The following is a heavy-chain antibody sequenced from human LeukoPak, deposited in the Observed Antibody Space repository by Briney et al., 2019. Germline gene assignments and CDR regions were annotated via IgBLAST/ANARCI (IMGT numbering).Heavy chain of an antibody. CDR3: ARVLLGHWFDP. D-gene: IGHD2-15*01. V-gene: IGHV4-34*01. J-gene: IGHJ5*02. CDR1: GASFSGYY. Sequence: SETLSLTCAVYGASFSGYYWSWIRQPPGKGLEWIGEINHSGSTNYNPSLKSRVTISVDTSKNQFSLKLSSVTAADTAVYYCARVLLGHWFDPWGQGTLVTVSS. CDR2: INHSGST.